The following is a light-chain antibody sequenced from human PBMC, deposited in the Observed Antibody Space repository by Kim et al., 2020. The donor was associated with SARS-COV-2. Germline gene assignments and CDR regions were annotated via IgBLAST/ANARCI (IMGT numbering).Light chain of an antibody. Sequence: SASVGDRVTITCRASQSISNWLAWYQQKPGKAPKLLIYKASSLESGVPLRFSGSASGTEFTLTISSLQPDDFATYYCQQYSSYSYTFGQGTTLEI. CDR3: QQYSSYSYT. CDR2: KAS. V-gene: IGKV1-5*03. CDR1: QSISNW. J-gene: IGKJ2*01.